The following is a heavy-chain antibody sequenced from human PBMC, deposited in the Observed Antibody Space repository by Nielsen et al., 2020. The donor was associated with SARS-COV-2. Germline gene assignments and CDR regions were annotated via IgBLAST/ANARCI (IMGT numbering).Heavy chain of an antibody. Sequence: GGSLRLSCAASGFTFSSYAMHWVRQAPGKGLEWVAVISYDGGNKYYADSVKGRFTISRDNSKNTLYLQMNSLRAEDTAVYYCARYTMVRGALKGGGMDVWGQGTTVTVSS. D-gene: IGHD3-10*01. CDR1: GFTFSSYA. V-gene: IGHV3-30-3*01. J-gene: IGHJ6*02. CDR2: ISYDGGNK. CDR3: ARYTMVRGALKGGGMDV.